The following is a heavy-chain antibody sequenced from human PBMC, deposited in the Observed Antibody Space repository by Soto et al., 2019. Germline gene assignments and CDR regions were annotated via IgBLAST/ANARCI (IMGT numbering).Heavy chain of an antibody. Sequence: VQLVESGGDLVQPGGSLRLSCAASGFTFSSYEMNWVRQAPGKGLEWVSYISSTGTSMDYADSVKGRFTISRDNAKNSLFLQLNSLRDEDTDVYYWARETHFIDYWGQGTLVSVSA. CDR3: ARETHFIDY. V-gene: IGHV3-48*03. CDR2: ISSTGTSM. CDR1: GFTFSSYE. J-gene: IGHJ4*02.